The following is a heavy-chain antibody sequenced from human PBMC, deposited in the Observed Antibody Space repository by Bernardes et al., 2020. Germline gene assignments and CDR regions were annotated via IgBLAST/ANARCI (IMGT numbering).Heavy chain of an antibody. CDR2: MYYSGST. CDR1: GGSIRSDTYY. J-gene: IGHJ5*02. D-gene: IGHD2-2*01. V-gene: IGHV4-31*03. Sequence: SETLSLTCTVSGGSIRSDTYYWGWVRQHPGRGLEWIGYMYYSGSTYYNPSLKIRVTISVDTFKNQFSLKLTSVTAADTAVYYCARQGGVPGAIYSWGQGTLVTVSS. CDR3: ARQGGVPGAIYS.